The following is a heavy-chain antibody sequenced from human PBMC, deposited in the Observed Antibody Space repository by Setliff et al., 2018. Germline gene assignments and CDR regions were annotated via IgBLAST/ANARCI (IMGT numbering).Heavy chain of an antibody. D-gene: IGHD3-16*01. CDR2: INPKSGGT. V-gene: IGHV1-2*02. CDR3: AKQGDLAFDY. J-gene: IGHJ4*02. CDR1: GYPFVGYY. Sequence: ASVKVSCKASGYPFVGYYIYWMRQAPGQGFEWMGWINPKSGGTKYAVKFQGRVTMTRDTSINTIYMELSSLTSDDTAIYYCAKQGDLAFDYWGQGTQVTSPQ.